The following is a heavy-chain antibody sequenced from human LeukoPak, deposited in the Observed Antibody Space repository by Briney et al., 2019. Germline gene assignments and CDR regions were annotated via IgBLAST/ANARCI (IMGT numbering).Heavy chain of an antibody. V-gene: IGHV3-7*01. D-gene: IGHD3-10*01. CDR2: IKTDGSKI. CDR3: ARATMARGARPDY. CDR1: GFTFSDSW. Sequence: GGSLRLSCEASGFTFSDSWRTWVPQAPGKGLEWVANIKTDGSKIVYLDSVKGRLTISRDNSKNTLYLQMNSLRVEETAVYYCARATMARGARPDYWGQGTLVTVSS. J-gene: IGHJ4*02.